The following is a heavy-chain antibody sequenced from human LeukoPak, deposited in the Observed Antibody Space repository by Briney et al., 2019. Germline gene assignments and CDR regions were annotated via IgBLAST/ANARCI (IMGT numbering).Heavy chain of an antibody. J-gene: IGHJ4*02. CDR2: ISGSGGST. D-gene: IGHD1-26*01. CDR1: GFSFSNYA. V-gene: IGHV3-23*01. Sequence: GGSLRLSCVASGFSFSNYAMTWVRQAPGRGLEWVSGISGSGGSTYYADSVRGRFTISRNNFKNMLDLQMSSLGAEDTAIYYCARTGVGGGYRFDYWGQGTLVTVSS. CDR3: ARTGVGGGYRFDY.